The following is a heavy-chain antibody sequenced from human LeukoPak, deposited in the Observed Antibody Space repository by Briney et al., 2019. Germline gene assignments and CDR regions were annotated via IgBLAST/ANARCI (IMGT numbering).Heavy chain of an antibody. CDR3: SRGADTGYSSDS. D-gene: IGHD6-19*01. CDR1: GFILSSYW. Sequence: GGALILSCAGSGFILSSYWMHWVRHGPGRGVVWVLRIYSDGSRTTYADSVRGRFIIFCDDAKKTLYLQMNSLRADDDADDYCSRGADTGYSSDSWGQKSLLTVSP. V-gene: IGHV3-74*01. CDR2: IYSDGSRT. J-gene: IGHJ1*01.